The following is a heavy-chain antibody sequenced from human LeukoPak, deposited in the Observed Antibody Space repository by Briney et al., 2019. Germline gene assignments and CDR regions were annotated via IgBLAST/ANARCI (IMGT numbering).Heavy chain of an antibody. Sequence: GGSLRLSCAASGFIVSSNYMSWVRQAPGKGLEWVSVIYSGGGTYYTDSVKGRFTISRDNSKNTLYLQMNSLRAEDTAVYYCARSSGSYYFDYWGQGTLVTVSS. CDR2: IYSGGGT. V-gene: IGHV3-53*01. CDR1: GFIVSSNY. CDR3: ARSSGSYYFDY. J-gene: IGHJ4*02. D-gene: IGHD3-10*01.